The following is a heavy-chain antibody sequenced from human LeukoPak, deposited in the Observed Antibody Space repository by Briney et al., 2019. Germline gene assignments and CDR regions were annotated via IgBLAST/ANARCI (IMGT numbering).Heavy chain of an antibody. CDR3: ARQNSGARLNV. D-gene: IGHD6-25*01. Sequence: SETLSLTCTVSGGSMTTYYWTWIRQPPGKGLEWLGYVYYSGSTSYNPSLKSRVTISVDTSKNQFSLKLTSVTAADTAVYYCARQNSGARLNVWGQGATVIVSS. J-gene: IGHJ6*02. CDR2: VYYSGST. V-gene: IGHV4-59*08. CDR1: GGSMTTYY.